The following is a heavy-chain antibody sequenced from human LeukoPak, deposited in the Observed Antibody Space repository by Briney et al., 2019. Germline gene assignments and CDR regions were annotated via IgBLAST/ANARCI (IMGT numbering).Heavy chain of an antibody. CDR2: IRSKAYGGTT. V-gene: IGHV3-49*04. Sequence: GGSLRLSCTASGFTFGDYAMSWVRQAPGKGLEWVGFIRSKAYGGTTEYAASVKGRFTISRDDSKSIAYLQMNSLKTEDTAVYYCTRPRSGDTPVVVIAIDYWGQGTLVTVSS. J-gene: IGHJ4*02. CDR1: GFTFGDYA. D-gene: IGHD2-21*01. CDR3: TRPRSGDTPVVVIAIDY.